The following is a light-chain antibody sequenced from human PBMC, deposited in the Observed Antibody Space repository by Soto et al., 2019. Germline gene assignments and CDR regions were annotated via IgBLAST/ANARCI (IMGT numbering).Light chain of an antibody. CDR2: GAS. V-gene: IGKV3-20*01. Sequence: IVLTQSPGTLSLSPGERATLSCRASQSVSNNYLAWYQQKPGQAPRLLIYGASNRATGIPDRFSGSGSGTDFTLTISRLEPEDFAVYFCHQYGSSPWTFGQGTKVDIK. CDR1: QSVSNNY. CDR3: HQYGSSPWT. J-gene: IGKJ1*01.